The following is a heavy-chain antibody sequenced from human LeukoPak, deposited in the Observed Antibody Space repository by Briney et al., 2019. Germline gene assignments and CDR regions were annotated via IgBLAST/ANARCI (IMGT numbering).Heavy chain of an antibody. D-gene: IGHD5-12*01. CDR2: IVVGSGNT. V-gene: IGHV1-58*02. J-gene: IGHJ3*02. CDR3: AAGTPNIVAHDAFDI. Sequence: EASVKVFCKASGFTFTSSAMQWVRQARGQRLEWIGWIVVGSGNTNYAQKFQERVTITRDMSTSTAYMELSSLRSEDTAVYYCAAGTPNIVAHDAFDIWGQGTMVTVSS. CDR1: GFTFTSSA.